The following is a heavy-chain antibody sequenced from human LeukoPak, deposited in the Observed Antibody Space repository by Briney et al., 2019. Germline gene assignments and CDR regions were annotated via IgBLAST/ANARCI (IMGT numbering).Heavy chain of an antibody. V-gene: IGHV4-34*01. Sequence: SETLSLTCAVYGGSFSGYYWSWIRQPPGKGLEWIGEINHSGSTNYNPSLKSRVTISVDMSKNQFSLKLSSVTAADTAVYYCARGPPAKPGTGYYYGMDVWGQGTAVTVSS. D-gene: IGHD2-2*01. J-gene: IGHJ6*02. CDR3: ARGPPAKPGTGYYYGMDV. CDR1: GGSFSGYY. CDR2: INHSGST.